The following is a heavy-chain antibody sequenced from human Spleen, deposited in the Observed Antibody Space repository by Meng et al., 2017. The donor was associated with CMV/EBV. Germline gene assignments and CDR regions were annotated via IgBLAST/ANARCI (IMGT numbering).Heavy chain of an antibody. CDR2: IIPLFGTA. D-gene: IGHD6-13*01. J-gene: IGHJ2*01. CDR1: GDTFNNYA. V-gene: IGHV1-69*05. CDR3: ARVNAIAAAGAAYRYWYFDL. Sequence: SVKVSCKTSGDTFNNYAISWVRQAPGQGLEWMGGIIPLFGTANYAQKFQGRVTITSTTTDASTSITYMELSSLRSEDTAVYYCARVNAIAAAGAAYRYWYFDLWGRGTLVTVSS.